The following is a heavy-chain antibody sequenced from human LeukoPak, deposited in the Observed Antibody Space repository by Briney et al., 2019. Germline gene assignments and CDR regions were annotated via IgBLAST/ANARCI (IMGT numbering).Heavy chain of an antibody. CDR1: GFTFSTYG. CDR2: IRYDETNK. CDR3: ARDLGDYWFDP. Sequence: SGGSLRLSCAASGFTFSTYGMHWVRQAPGKGLEWVAFIRYDETNKYYADSVKGRFTISRDNSKNTLYLQMNSLRAEDTAVYYCARDLGDYWFDPWGQGTLVTVSS. V-gene: IGHV3-30*02. J-gene: IGHJ5*02. D-gene: IGHD3-3*01.